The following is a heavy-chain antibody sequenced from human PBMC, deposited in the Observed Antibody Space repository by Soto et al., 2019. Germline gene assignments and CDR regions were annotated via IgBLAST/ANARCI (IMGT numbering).Heavy chain of an antibody. CDR2: ISVRGAST. J-gene: IGHJ4*02. V-gene: IGHV3-23*01. D-gene: IGHD3-10*01. Sequence: PGGSLRLSCAASGFTFSSYAMSWVRQAPGKGLEWVSGISVRGASTYYADSVKGRFTISRDNSKNTVYLQMNSLRADDTAVYFCAKLRFGDLDYFFDFWGQGTQVTVSS. CDR3: AKLRFGDLDYFFDF. CDR1: GFTFSSYA.